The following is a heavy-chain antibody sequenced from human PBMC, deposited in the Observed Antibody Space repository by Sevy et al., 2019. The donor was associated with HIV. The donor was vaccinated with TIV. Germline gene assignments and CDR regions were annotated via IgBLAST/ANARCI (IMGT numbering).Heavy chain of an antibody. V-gene: IGHV4-39*01. J-gene: IGHJ4*02. CDR1: GGSISSSSYY. D-gene: IGHD2-2*01. CDR2: IYYSGST. Sequence: SETLSLTCTVSGGSISSSSYYWGWIRQPPGKGLEWIGSIYYSGSTYYNPSLKSRVTISVDTPKNQFTLKLSSVTAADTAVYYGATDIVVGPAAEEGVCDYWGQGTLVTVSS. CDR3: ATDIVVGPAAEEGVCDY.